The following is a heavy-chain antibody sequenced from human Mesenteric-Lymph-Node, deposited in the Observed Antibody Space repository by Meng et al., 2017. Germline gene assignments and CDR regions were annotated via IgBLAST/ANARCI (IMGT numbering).Heavy chain of an antibody. D-gene: IGHD2-21*02. J-gene: IGHJ3*02. Sequence: SETLSLTCAVSGYSISSSNWWGWIRQPPGKGLEWIGYIYYSGSTYYNPSLKSRVTISVDTSKNQFSLRLNSVTAADTAVYYCARGNCGGDCPGAFDIWGQGTMVTVSS. CDR2: IYYSGST. CDR1: GYSISSSNW. CDR3: ARGNCGGDCPGAFDI. V-gene: IGHV4-28*03.